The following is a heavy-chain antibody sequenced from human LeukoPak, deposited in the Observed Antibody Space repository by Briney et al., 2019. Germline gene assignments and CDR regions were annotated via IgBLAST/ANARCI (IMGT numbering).Heavy chain of an antibody. CDR2: TYSGGFT. CDR1: GFTVSSNY. V-gene: IGHV3-66*01. Sequence: PGRSLRLSCAASGFTVSSNYMSWVRQAPGKGLEWVSVTYSGGFTYCADSVKGRFTISRDNSKNTLYLQMNSLRAEDTAVYYCARVAKQLYYFDYWGQGTLVTVSS. D-gene: IGHD1-1*01. CDR3: ARVAKQLYYFDY. J-gene: IGHJ4*02.